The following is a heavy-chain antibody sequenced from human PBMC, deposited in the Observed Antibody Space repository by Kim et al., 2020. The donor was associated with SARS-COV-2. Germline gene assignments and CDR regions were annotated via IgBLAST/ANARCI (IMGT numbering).Heavy chain of an antibody. CDR3: ARGRVRWAPAPAYQFDY. V-gene: IGHV1-46*01. CDR2: INPSGGST. CDR1: GYTFTSYY. D-gene: IGHD3-16*01. Sequence: ASVKVSCKASGYTFTSYYMHWVRQAPGQGLEWMGIINPSGGSTSYAQKFQGRVTMTRDTSTSTVYMELSSLRSEDTAVYYCARGRVRWAPAPAYQFDYWGQGTLVTVSS. J-gene: IGHJ4*02.